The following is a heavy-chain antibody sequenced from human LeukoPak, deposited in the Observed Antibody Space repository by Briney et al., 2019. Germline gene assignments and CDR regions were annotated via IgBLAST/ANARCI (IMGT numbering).Heavy chain of an antibody. CDR3: AVYSSRAPQFDY. CDR2: ISYDGSNK. D-gene: IGHD6-13*01. Sequence: PGRSLRLSCAASGFTFSSYGMHWVRQAPGKGLEWVAVISYDGSNKYYADSVKGRFTISRDNSKNTLYLQMNGLRAEDTAVYYCAVYSSRAPQFDYWGQGTLVTVSS. CDR1: GFTFSSYG. V-gene: IGHV3-30*03. J-gene: IGHJ4*02.